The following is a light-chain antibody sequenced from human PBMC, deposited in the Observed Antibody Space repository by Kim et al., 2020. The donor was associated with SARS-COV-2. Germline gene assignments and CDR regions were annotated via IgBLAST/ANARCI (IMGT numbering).Light chain of an antibody. V-gene: IGLV3-21*04. Sequence: GKTAWITCGGNNIGSKSVHWYQQKPGQAPVLVIYYDSDRPSGIPERFSGSNSGNTATLTISRVEAGDEADYYCQVWDSSSDHPEWVFGGGTQLTVL. CDR1: NIGSKS. CDR3: QVWDSSSDHPEWV. CDR2: YDS. J-gene: IGLJ3*02.